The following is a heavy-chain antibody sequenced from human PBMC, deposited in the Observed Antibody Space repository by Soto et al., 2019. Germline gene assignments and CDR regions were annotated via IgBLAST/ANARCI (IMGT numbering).Heavy chain of an antibody. CDR1: GGSMSNYY. J-gene: IGHJ3*02. V-gene: IGHV4-59*08. CDR2: IYYSGST. D-gene: IGHD3-16*01. CDR3: ARRYGWAFDI. Sequence: SETLSLTCTVSGGSMSNYYWSWIRQPPGKGLEWIGYIYYSGSTNYNPSLKSRVTISVDTSKNQFSLKLSSVTAADTAVYYCARRYGWAFDIWGKGTMVTVSS.